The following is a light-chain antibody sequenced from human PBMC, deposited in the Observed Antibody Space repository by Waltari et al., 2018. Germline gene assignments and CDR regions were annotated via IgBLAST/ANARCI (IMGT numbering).Light chain of an antibody. V-gene: IGLV3-25*03. J-gene: IGLJ7*01. CDR1: ALPKQY. Sequence: SYELTQPPSVSVSPGQTARITCSGDALPKQYAYWYQQKPGQAPVLVIYKDSERPSGIPERFSGYSSGTTVTLTISGVQAEDEADYYCQSADSSGTHAVFGGGTQLTVL. CDR2: KDS. CDR3: QSADSSGTHAV.